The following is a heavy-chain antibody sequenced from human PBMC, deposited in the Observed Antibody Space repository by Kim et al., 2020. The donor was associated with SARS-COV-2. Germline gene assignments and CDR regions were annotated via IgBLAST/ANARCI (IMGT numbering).Heavy chain of an antibody. V-gene: IGHV5-10-1*01. D-gene: IGHD5-12*01. J-gene: IGHJ4*02. CDR1: GYSFTSYW. Sequence: GESLKISCKGSGYSFTSYWISWVRQMPGKGLEWMGMIDPSDSYTNYSPSFQGHVTISADKSISTAYLQWSSLKASDTAMYYCARQTGGYNLHWGQGTLVTVSS. CDR2: IDPSDSYT. CDR3: ARQTGGYNLH.